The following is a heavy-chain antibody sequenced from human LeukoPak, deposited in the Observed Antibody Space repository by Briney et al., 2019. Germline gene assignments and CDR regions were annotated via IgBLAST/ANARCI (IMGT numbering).Heavy chain of an antibody. J-gene: IGHJ5*02. V-gene: IGHV3-7*01. CDR3: ARDRSNIAASDGWFDP. CDR2: IKQDGSEK. D-gene: IGHD6-13*01. Sequence: GGSLRLSCAASGFTFGSYWMSWVRRAPGKGLEWVANIKQDGSEKYYVDSVKGRFTISRDNAKNSLYLQMNSLRAEDTAVYYCARDRSNIAASDGWFDPWGQGTLVTVSS. CDR1: GFTFGSYW.